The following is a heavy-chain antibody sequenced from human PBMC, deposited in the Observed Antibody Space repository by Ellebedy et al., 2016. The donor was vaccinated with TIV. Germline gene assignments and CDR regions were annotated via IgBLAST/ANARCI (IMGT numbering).Heavy chain of an antibody. CDR2: INQDGSDK. CDR3: ASDGSYGDYRSPTHAFVM. V-gene: IGHV3-7*01. Sequence: GESLKISCGASGFSFRSYWMTWVRQAPGKGLEWVANINQDGSDKYYEDSVKGRFTISRDNAKNSLYLQMNSLGADDTAMYYCASDGSYGDYRSPTHAFVMWGQGTMVSVSS. J-gene: IGHJ3*02. CDR1: GFSFRSYW. D-gene: IGHD4-17*01.